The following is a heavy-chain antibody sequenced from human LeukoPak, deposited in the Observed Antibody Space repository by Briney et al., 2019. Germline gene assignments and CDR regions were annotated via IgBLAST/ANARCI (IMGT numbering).Heavy chain of an antibody. CDR3: ARQKADGALGAFDI. J-gene: IGHJ3*02. Sequence: SETLSLTCTVSGGSISGTYYWSWIRQPPGKGLEWIGYIYYTGTTDSNPSLKSRVTISLDTSKNQFSLKLSSVTAADTAVYYCARQKADGALGAFDIWGQGTMVTVSS. CDR1: GGSISGTYY. V-gene: IGHV4-59*08. CDR2: IYYTGTT. D-gene: IGHD4-17*01.